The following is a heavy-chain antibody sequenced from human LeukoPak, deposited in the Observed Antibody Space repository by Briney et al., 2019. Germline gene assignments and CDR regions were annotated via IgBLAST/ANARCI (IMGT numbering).Heavy chain of an antibody. CDR3: ARDYYGSGSYSYYYYGMDV. V-gene: IGHV3-48*03. Sequence: GGSLRLSCAASGFTFSNYEMNWVRQAPGKGLEWVSYISSSGSTIYYADSVKGRFTVSRDNAKNSLYLQMNSLRAEDTAVYYCARDYYGSGSYSYYYYGMDVWGQGTTVTVSS. CDR1: GFTFSNYE. CDR2: ISSSGSTI. D-gene: IGHD3-10*01. J-gene: IGHJ6*02.